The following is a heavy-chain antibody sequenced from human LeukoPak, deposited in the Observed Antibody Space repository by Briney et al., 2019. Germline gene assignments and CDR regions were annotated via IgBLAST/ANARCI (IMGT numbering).Heavy chain of an antibody. D-gene: IGHD2-2*02. V-gene: IGHV3-30*18. CDR1: GFTFSSYG. CDR3: AKAGCSSTTCYSNC. Sequence: GRSLRLSCVASGFTFSSYGMHWVRRAPGKGLEWEAFISYDGSNRYYVDSVKGRFTISRDNSKNTLYLQMNSLRAEDTALYYCAKAGCSSTTCYSNCWGQGTLVTVSS. J-gene: IGHJ4*02. CDR2: ISYDGSNR.